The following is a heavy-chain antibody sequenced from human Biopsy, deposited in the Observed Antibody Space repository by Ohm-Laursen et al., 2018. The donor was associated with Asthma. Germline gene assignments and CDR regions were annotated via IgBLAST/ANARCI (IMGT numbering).Heavy chain of an antibody. CDR3: VRHQYSSSWSTFDY. V-gene: IGHV4-39*01. CDR1: GGSITSSSYY. J-gene: IGHJ4*02. D-gene: IGHD3-22*01. Sequence: SQTLSLTCTVSGGSITSSSYYWGWIRQPPGKGMEWIGSMYHSGSPYYHPSLKSRATISVDTSKNRLSLKMSSVTAADTAFYFCVRHQYSSSWSTFDYWGQGALVTVSS. CDR2: MYHSGSP.